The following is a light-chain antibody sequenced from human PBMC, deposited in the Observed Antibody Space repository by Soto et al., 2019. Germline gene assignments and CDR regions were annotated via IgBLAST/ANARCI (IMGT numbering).Light chain of an antibody. CDR2: AAS. J-gene: IGKJ5*01. CDR1: QGVTRN. CDR3: QQYAESPIT. V-gene: IGKV3-15*01. Sequence: EVVMTQSPATLSVSPGESATLSCRASQGVTRNLAWYQQKPGQPPRLLISAASARATDIPARFSGSGSGTDFTLTISRLEPEDIAVFYCQQYAESPITFGQGTRLEIK.